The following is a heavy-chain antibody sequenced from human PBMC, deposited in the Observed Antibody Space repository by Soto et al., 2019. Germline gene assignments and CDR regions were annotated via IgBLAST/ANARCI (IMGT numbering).Heavy chain of an antibody. CDR1: GYTFTSYD. J-gene: IGHJ3*02. D-gene: IGHD3-22*01. V-gene: IGHV1-8*01. CDR3: AGVEYYDSSGYYDAFDI. CDR2: MNPNSGNT. Sequence: ASVKVSCKASGYTFTSYDINWVRQATGQGLEWMGWMNPNSGNTGYAQKFQGRVTMTRNTSISTAYMELSSLRSEDTAVYYCAGVEYYDSSGYYDAFDIWGQGTMVTVSS.